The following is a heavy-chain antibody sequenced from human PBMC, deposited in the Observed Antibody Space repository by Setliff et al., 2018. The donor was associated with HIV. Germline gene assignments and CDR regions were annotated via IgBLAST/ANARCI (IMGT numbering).Heavy chain of an antibody. CDR2: IYYSGST. CDR1: GGSVGSGSYY. D-gene: IGHD4-17*01. V-gene: IGHV4-61*01. CDR3: ARDPPGYGDSNDY. Sequence: SETLSLTCTVSGGSVGSGSYYWSWIRQSPGKGLEWIGYIYYSGSTTYNPTPKSRVTMSMDTSKNQFSLKVRSVSAADTAVYYCARDPPGYGDSNDYWGQGMLVTVSS. J-gene: IGHJ4*02.